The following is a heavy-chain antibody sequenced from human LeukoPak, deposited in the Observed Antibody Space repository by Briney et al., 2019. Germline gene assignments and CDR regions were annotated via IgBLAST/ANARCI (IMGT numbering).Heavy chain of an antibody. Sequence: SETLSLTCTVSGGSISSGSYYWSWIRQPAGKGLEWIGRIYTSGSTNYNPSLKSRVTISVDTSKNQFSLKLSSVTAADTAVYYCARSYNWNYAINYWGQGTLATVSS. D-gene: IGHD1-7*01. V-gene: IGHV4-61*02. CDR3: ARSYNWNYAINY. CDR2: IYTSGST. CDR1: GGSISSGSYY. J-gene: IGHJ4*02.